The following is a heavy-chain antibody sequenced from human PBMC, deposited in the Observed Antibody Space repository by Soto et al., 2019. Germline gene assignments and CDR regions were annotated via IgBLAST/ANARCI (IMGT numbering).Heavy chain of an antibody. CDR3: ARDGAQGDAFDI. V-gene: IGHV1-2*04. CDR1: GYTLTGYY. J-gene: IGHJ3*02. Sequence: ASVKVSCKAFGYTLTGYYMHWVRQAPGQGLEWMGWINPNSGGTNYAQKFRGWVTMTRDTSISTAYMELSRLRSDDTAVYYCARDGAQGDAFDIWGQGTMVIVSS. CDR2: INPNSGGT. D-gene: IGHD3-16*01.